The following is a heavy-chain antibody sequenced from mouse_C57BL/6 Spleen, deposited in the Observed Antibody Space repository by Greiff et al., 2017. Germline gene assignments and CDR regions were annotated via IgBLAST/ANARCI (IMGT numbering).Heavy chain of an antibody. V-gene: IGHV10-1*01. D-gene: IGHD1-1*02. CDR2: IRSKSNNYAT. Sequence: EVKLVESGGGLVQPKGSLTLSCAASGFSFNTYAMNWVRQAPGKGLEWVARIRSKSNNYATYYADSVKDRFTISRDDSESMLYLQMNNLKTEDTAMYYCVRHYGKGYAMDYWGQGTSVTVSS. CDR1: GFSFNTYA. CDR3: VRHYGKGYAMDY. J-gene: IGHJ4*01.